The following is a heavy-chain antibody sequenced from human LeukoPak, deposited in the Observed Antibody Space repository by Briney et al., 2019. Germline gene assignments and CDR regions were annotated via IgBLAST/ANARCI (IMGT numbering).Heavy chain of an antibody. CDR1: GFTFDDYA. Sequence: PGGSLRLSCAASGFTFDDYAMHWVRQAPGKGLEWVSGISWNSGSIDYADSVKGRFTISRDNSKNTPYLQMNSLRAEDTAVYYCAKDHDSSGYWVSSLDYWGQGTLVTVSS. CDR3: AKDHDSSGYWVSSLDY. CDR2: ISWNSGSI. V-gene: IGHV3-9*01. J-gene: IGHJ4*02. D-gene: IGHD3-22*01.